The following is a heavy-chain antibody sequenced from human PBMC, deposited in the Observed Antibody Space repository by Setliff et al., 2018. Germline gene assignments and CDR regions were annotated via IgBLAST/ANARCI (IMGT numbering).Heavy chain of an antibody. V-gene: IGHV4-59*12. J-gene: IGHJ5*02. Sequence: SETLSLTCTVSDGSLSTYYWSWIRQPPGKGLEFIGYVYYSGTANYSPSLRSRLTISVDTSKNQFSLKLSSVTAADTAVYYCARVDDVGSGYENWIDPWGRGTLVTVSS. CDR3: ARVDDVGSGYENWIDP. CDR2: VYYSGTA. D-gene: IGHD3-22*01. CDR1: DGSLSTYY.